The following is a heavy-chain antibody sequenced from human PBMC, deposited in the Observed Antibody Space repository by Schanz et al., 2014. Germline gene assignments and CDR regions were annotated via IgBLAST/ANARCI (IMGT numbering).Heavy chain of an antibody. CDR2: INSDGSTT. CDR1: GFTFSSYW. Sequence: EVQLVESGGGLVQPGGSLRLSCAASGFTFSSYWMHWVRQAPGKGLVWVSRINSDGSTTIYADSVKGRFTISRDNAKNTLYLQMSSLRAEDTAVYYCARPLGPNYYYYGLDVWGQGTTVTVSS. CDR3: ARPLGPNYYYYGLDV. J-gene: IGHJ6*02. V-gene: IGHV3-74*01.